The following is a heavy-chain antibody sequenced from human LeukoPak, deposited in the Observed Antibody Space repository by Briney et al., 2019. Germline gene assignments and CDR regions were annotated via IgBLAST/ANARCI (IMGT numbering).Heavy chain of an antibody. V-gene: IGHV3-21*01. J-gene: IGHJ4*02. CDR3: AREDGSGSYYY. CDR1: GFTFSSYS. Sequence: GGSLRLSCAASGFTFSSYSMNWVRQAPGKGLEWVSSISSSDTYIYHADSVKGRFTISRDNAKNSLYLQMNSLRAEDTAVYYCAREDGSGSYYYWGQGTLVTVSS. CDR2: ISSSDTYI. D-gene: IGHD3-10*01.